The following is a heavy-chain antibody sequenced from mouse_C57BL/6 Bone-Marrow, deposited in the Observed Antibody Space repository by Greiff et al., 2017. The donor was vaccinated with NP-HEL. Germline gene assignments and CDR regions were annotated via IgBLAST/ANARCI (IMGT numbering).Heavy chain of an antibody. CDR3: ARARYGSSSGYFDY. D-gene: IGHD1-1*01. J-gene: IGHJ2*01. V-gene: IGHV5-4*03. Sequence: EVKVVESGGGLVKPGGSLKLSCAASGFTFSSYAMSWVRQTPEKRLEWVATISDGGSYTYYPDNVKGRFTISRDNAKNNLYLQMSHLKSEDTAMYYCARARYGSSSGYFDYWGQGTTLTVSS. CDR1: GFTFSSYA. CDR2: ISDGGSYT.